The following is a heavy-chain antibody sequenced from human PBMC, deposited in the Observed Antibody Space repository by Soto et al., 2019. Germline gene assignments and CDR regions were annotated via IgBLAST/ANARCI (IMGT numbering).Heavy chain of an antibody. CDR1: GFRFSSYS. CDR3: ATMPGYFDY. CDR2: ITATGDRT. V-gene: IGHV3-23*01. J-gene: IGHJ4*02. D-gene: IGHD2-2*01. Sequence: GGSLRLSCAVSGFRFSSYSMSWVRQTPGKGLEWVAAITATGDRTYYADSVTGRFTISRDNSKKTHYLQMTSLRAEDTAMYYCATMPGYFDYCGQGPPVTVSS.